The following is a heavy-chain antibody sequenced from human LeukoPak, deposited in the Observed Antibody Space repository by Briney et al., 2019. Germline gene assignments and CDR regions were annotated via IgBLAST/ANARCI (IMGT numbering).Heavy chain of an antibody. D-gene: IGHD4-23*01. CDR2: ISSSSYI. Sequence: GGSLRLSCAASGFTFSSFGMHWVRQAPGKGLEWVSSISSSSYIYYADSVKGRFTISRDNAKNSLYLQMNSLRAEDTAVYYCARDYGGNYGWGQGTLVTVSS. CDR1: GFTFSSFG. J-gene: IGHJ4*02. V-gene: IGHV3-21*01. CDR3: ARDYGGNYG.